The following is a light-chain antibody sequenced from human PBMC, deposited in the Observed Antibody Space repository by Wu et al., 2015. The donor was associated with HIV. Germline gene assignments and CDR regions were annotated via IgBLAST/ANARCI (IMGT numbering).Light chain of an antibody. J-gene: IGKJ4*01. CDR1: QSISSNL. CDR2: ATS. CDR3: LQNSNSPLT. Sequence: EIVLTQSPGTLSLSPGERVTLSCRASQSISSNLLAWYQQKPGQAPTLLIYATSRRATGIPDRFSGSGSGTDFTLTISRLEPEDFAVYYCLQNSNSPLTFGGGTKGGD. V-gene: IGKV3-20*01.